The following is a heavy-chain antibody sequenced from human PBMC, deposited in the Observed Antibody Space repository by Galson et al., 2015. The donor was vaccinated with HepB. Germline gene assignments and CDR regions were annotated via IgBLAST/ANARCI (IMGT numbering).Heavy chain of an antibody. CDR1: GFTVSSNY. D-gene: IGHD1-26*01. J-gene: IGHJ4*02. CDR3: AREWEGGYYFDY. CDR2: IYSGGST. Sequence: SLRLSCAASGFTVSSNYMSWVRQAPGKGLEWVSVIYSGGSTYYADSVKGRFTISRDNSKNTLYLQMNSLRAEDTAVYYCAREWEGGYYFDYWGQGTLVTVSS. V-gene: IGHV3-53*01.